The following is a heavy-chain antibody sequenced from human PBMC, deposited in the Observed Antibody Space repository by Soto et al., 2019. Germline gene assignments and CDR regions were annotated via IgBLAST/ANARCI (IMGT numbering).Heavy chain of an antibody. CDR2: IYYSGST. CDR1: GGSVSSGSYY. Sequence: QVQLQESGPGLVKPSETLSLTCTVSGGSVSSGSYYWSWLRQPPGQGLEWIGYIYYSGSTNYHPSLKSRVTVAVDTSKNQFSLKLSSVTAADTAVYYCARVAGVEYGDFVDYWGQGTLVTVSS. V-gene: IGHV4-61*01. J-gene: IGHJ4*02. D-gene: IGHD4-17*01. CDR3: ARVAGVEYGDFVDY.